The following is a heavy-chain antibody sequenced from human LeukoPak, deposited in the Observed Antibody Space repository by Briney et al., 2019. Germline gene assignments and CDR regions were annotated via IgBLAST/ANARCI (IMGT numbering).Heavy chain of an antibody. Sequence: PGGSLRLSCAASGFTLSSYAMSWLRQGPGKGRDGVSAMSVSGTTYTADSVKGRFTISRDSSKNTLYLQMNRLRAGDAAVYYCAKAPVTTCSGADSYPIDYWSQGTLVTVSS. CDR3: AKAPVTTCSGADSYPIDY. CDR1: GFTLSSYA. J-gene: IGHJ4*02. D-gene: IGHD2-15*01. V-gene: IGHV3-23*01. CDR2: MSVSGTT.